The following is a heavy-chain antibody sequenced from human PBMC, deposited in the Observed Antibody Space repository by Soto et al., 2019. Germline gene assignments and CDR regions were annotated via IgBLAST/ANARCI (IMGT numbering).Heavy chain of an antibody. CDR2: IYPGDSDT. CDR1: GYGFTSYW. V-gene: IGHV5-51*01. D-gene: IGHD1-1*01. Sequence: GESLKICCKGSGYGFTSYWTGWVRQMPGKGLEWMGIIYPGDSDTRYSPSFQGQVTISADKSINTAYLQWSSLKASDTAMYYCARHRGIEIPTNMDVWGQGTTVTVSS. CDR3: ARHRGIEIPTNMDV. J-gene: IGHJ6*02.